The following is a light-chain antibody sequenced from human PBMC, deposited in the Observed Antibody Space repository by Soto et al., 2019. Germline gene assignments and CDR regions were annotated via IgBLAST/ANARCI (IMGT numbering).Light chain of an antibody. J-gene: IGKJ4*01. Sequence: DIQMTQSPSSLSASVGDRVTITCRASQGISNYLAWYQQKPGKVPKLLIYAASTLQSGVPSRFSGSGSGTDFTLTIRSLQPEDVATYYCQKYNSAPRLTFGGGTKVDIK. V-gene: IGKV1-27*01. CDR1: QGISNY. CDR3: QKYNSAPRLT. CDR2: AAS.